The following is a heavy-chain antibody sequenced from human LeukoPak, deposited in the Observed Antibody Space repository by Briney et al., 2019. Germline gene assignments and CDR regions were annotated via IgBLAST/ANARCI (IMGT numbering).Heavy chain of an antibody. D-gene: IGHD5-18*01. CDR2: IYTSGST. V-gene: IGHV4-4*07. Sequence: SETLSLTCTVSGGSISSYYWSWIRQPAGKGLEWIGRIYTSGSTNYNPSLKSRVTMSVDTSKNQFSLKLSSVTAADTAVYYCARTSDVDTAMIGAFDIWGQGTMVTVSS. CDR3: ARTSDVDTAMIGAFDI. J-gene: IGHJ3*02. CDR1: GGSISSYY.